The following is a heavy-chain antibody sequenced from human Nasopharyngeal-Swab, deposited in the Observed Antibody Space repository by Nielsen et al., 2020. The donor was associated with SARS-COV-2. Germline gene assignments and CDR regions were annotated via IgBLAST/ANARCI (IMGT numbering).Heavy chain of an antibody. CDR2: IYYSGGT. Sequence: WIRQPPGKGLEWIGYIYYSGGTNYNPSLKSRVTISVDTSKNQFSLKLSSVTAADTAVYYCARDRRITIFGVATPALPGAFDIWGQGTMVTVSS. J-gene: IGHJ3*02. D-gene: IGHD3-3*01. V-gene: IGHV4-59*01. CDR3: ARDRRITIFGVATPALPGAFDI.